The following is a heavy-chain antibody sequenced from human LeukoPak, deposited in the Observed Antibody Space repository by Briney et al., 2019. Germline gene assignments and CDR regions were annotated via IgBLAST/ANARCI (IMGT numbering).Heavy chain of an antibody. D-gene: IGHD3-10*01. Sequence: SQTLSLTCAISGDSVSSNSAAWNWIRQSPSRGLEWLGRTHYRSKWYNDYAVSAKSRITINPDTSKNQFSLQLNSVTPEDTAVYYCARDMAPGVRGYYYYMDVGGKGTTVTISS. CDR1: GDSVSSNSAA. V-gene: IGHV6-1*01. CDR2: THYRSKWYN. CDR3: ARDMAPGVRGYYYYMDV. J-gene: IGHJ6*03.